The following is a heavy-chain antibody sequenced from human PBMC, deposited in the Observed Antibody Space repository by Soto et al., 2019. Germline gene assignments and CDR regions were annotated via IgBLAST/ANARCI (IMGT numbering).Heavy chain of an antibody. CDR3: ARGTDSVVDV. D-gene: IGHD2-15*01. CDR2: IYYSGST. J-gene: IGHJ6*02. Sequence: KTSETLSLTCTVSGGSISSGDYYWSWIRQPPGKGLEWIGYIYYSGSTYYNPSLKSRVTISVDTSKNQFSLKLSSVTAADTAVDYCARGTDSVVDVWGQGTTVTVSS. CDR1: GGSISSGDYY. V-gene: IGHV4-30-4*01.